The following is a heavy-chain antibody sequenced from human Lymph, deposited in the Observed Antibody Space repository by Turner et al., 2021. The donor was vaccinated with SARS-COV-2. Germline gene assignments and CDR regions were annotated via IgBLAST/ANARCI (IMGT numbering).Heavy chain of an antibody. CDR1: GFSFSRYS. J-gene: IGHJ4*02. CDR3: AREGYDSSGSESYYFDY. V-gene: IGHV3-21*01. Sequence: VQLVESGAGLVKPGGSLRLSCSASGFSFSRYSMNWVRQTPGKGLECDSSSSSSSSYIYYADSVKGRFTISRDSAKNALYLQMNSLRAEDTAVYCCAREGYDSSGSESYYFDYWGQGTLVTVSS. CDR2: SSSSSSYI. D-gene: IGHD3-22*01.